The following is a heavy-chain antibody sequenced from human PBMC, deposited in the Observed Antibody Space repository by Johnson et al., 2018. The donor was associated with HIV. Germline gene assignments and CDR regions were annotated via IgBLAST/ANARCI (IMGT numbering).Heavy chain of an antibody. D-gene: IGHD1-26*01. CDR1: GFTVSTNY. J-gene: IGHJ3*02. CDR2: IYSGGST. V-gene: IGHV3-66*02. CDR3: ARDLSGSSTVLSDAFDI. Sequence: MLLVESGGGLVQPGGSLRLSCASGFTVSTNYMSWVRQAPGKGLEWVSVIYSGGSTYYADSVKGRFTISRDNSKNTLYLQMNSLRAQDTAVYYCARDLSGSSTVLSDAFDIWGQGTMVTVSS.